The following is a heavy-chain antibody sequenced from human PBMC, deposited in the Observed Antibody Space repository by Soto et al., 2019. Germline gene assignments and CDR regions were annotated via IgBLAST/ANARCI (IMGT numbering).Heavy chain of an antibody. D-gene: IGHD6-19*01. V-gene: IGHV3-73*01. J-gene: IGHJ4*02. CDR2: IRTKADNYAT. CDR3: TRPGYSSGLYLDYDY. Sequence: VQLVESGGGLVQPGGSLKLSCAASGFTFSGSEMHWVRQASGKGLEWVGHIRTKADNYATTYAASVKGRFTISRDDSKNMAYLQMSSLKTEDTAVHYCTRPGYSSGLYLDYDYWGQGTLVLVSS. CDR1: GFTFSGSE.